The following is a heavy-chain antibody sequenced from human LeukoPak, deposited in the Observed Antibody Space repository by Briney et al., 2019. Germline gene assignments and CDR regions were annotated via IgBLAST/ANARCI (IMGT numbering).Heavy chain of an antibody. V-gene: IGHV4-59*01. CDR2: IYYTGGT. CDR3: ARGTMMVGP. CDR1: GGSISNYY. D-gene: IGHD3-22*01. Sequence: SETLSLTCTVSGGSISNYYWSWIRQPPGKGLEWIGYIYYTGGTTYNSSLKSRVTISVDTSKNQFSLKLSSVTAADTAVYYCARGTMMVGPWGQGTLVTVSS. J-gene: IGHJ5*02.